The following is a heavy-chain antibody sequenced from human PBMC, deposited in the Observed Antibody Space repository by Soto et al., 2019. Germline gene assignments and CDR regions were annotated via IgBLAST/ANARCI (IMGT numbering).Heavy chain of an antibody. J-gene: IGHJ5*02. V-gene: IGHV4-39*01. D-gene: IGHD3-10*01. Sequence: PSETLSLTCTVSGGSISSSSYYWGWIRQPPGKGLEWIGSIYYSGSTYYNPSLKSRVTISVDTSKNQFSLKLSSVTAADTAVYYCARHLEWFGELLNWFDPWGQGTLVTVSS. CDR3: ARHLEWFGELLNWFDP. CDR1: GGSISSSSYY. CDR2: IYYSGST.